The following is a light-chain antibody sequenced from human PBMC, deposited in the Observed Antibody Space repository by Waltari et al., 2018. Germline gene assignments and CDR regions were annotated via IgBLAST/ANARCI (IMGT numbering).Light chain of an antibody. CDR3: IQHEGLPLT. CDR2: LAS. J-gene: IGKJ5*01. Sequence: DIQLTQSPSFLSASVGDRVTITCRASQDISSHLIWYQVKPGKAPKLLIYLASTLQSGVPSRFSGSGFGTDFTLAISNLQAEDFATYYCIQHEGLPLTLGQGTQLDMK. V-gene: IGKV1-9*01. CDR1: QDISSH.